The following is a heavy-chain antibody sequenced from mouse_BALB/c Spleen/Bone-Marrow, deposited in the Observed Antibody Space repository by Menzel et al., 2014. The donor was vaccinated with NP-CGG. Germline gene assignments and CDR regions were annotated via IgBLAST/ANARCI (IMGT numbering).Heavy chain of an antibody. CDR1: GFSIKDTY. J-gene: IGHJ2*01. Sequence: VQLKPSGAVLVKPGASVKLSCTASGFSIKDTYMHWVKQRPEQGPEWIGRIDPANGNTKYDPKFQGKATIAADTSSNTAYLQLSSLTSEDTAVYYGASYVYGYYFDYWGQGTTLTVSA. V-gene: IGHV14-3*02. D-gene: IGHD2-2*01. CDR3: ASYVYGYYFDY. CDR2: IDPANGNT.